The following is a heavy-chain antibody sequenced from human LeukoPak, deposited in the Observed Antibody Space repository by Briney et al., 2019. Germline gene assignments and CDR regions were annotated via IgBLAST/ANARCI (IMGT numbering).Heavy chain of an antibody. V-gene: IGHV3-21*01. CDR1: GFTFSTYS. CDR2: ISAISTYI. D-gene: IGHD3-22*01. Sequence: GGSLRLSCAASGFTFSTYSMNWVRQAPGKGLEWVSSISAISTYIDYADSVKGRFTISRDNAKNSLYLQLNSLRAEDTAIYYCARGYYDSSDWFDTWGQGTLVTVSS. CDR3: ARGYYDSSDWFDT. J-gene: IGHJ5*02.